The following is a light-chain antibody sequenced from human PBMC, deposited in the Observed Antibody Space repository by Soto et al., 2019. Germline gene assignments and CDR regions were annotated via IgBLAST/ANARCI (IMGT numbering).Light chain of an antibody. V-gene: IGLV2-8*01. CDR1: SVDINY. CDR3: SSYAGRDIWV. Sequence: QSALTQPPSASGSRGQSVTISCTGTSVDINYVSWFQQHPGKAPKLIICEVTKRPSGVPDRFSGSKSGNTASLTVSGLQDDDEADYYCSSYAGRDIWVFGGATQVTVL. CDR2: EVT. J-gene: IGLJ3*02.